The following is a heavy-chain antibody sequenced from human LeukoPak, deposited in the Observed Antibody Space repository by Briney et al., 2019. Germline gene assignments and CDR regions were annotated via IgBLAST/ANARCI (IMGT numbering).Heavy chain of an antibody. CDR2: FYSGGSS. V-gene: IGHV3-66*01. J-gene: IGHJ6*02. CDR3: LSDPYGIYPSFYYGMDV. D-gene: IGHD3-9*01. Sequence: GGSLRLSCAASGLTVSSNYMTWVRQAPGKGLEWVSVFYSGGSSYYADSVKGRFTISRDNSKNTLFLQMNSLRAEGTAMYYCLSDPYGIYPSFYYGMDVWGQGTTVTVSS. CDR1: GLTVSSNY.